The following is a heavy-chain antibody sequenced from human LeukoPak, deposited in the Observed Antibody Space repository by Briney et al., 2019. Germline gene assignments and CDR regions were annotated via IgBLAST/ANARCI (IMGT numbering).Heavy chain of an antibody. CDR3: ARESDYDVWSGYIWFDP. CDR1: GYTFTGYY. V-gene: IGHV1-2*02. D-gene: IGHD3-3*01. J-gene: IGHJ5*02. CDR2: ISPNSGGT. Sequence: ASVKVSCKASGYTFTGYYMHWVRQAPGQGLEWMGWISPNSGGTNYAQKFQGRVTMTRDTSISTAYMELSRLRSDDTAVYYCARESDYDVWSGYIWFDPWGQGTLVTVSS.